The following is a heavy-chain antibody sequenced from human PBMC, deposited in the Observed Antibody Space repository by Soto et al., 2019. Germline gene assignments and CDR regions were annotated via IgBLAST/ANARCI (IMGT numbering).Heavy chain of an antibody. CDR1: GFTFSIYA. CDR2: ISGSGGST. V-gene: IGHV3-23*01. Sequence: LRLSCAASGFTFSIYAMSWVRQAPGKGLEWVSAISGSGGSTYYADSVKGRFTISRDNSKNTLYLQMNSLRAEDTAVYYCAKDSSIPVYGDYDYWGQGTLVTVSS. CDR3: AKDSSIPVYGDYDY. J-gene: IGHJ4*02. D-gene: IGHD4-17*01.